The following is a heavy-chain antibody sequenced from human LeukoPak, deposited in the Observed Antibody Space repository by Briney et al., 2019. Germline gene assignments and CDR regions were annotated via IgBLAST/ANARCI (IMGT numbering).Heavy chain of an antibody. CDR3: ARVSGDSLDY. V-gene: IGHV3-48*03. CDR2: ISSSGSTI. Sequence: PGGSLRLSCAASGFTFSSYEMNWVRQAPGKGLEWVSYISSSGSTIYYADSVKGRFTISRDNAKNSLYLQMNSLRAEDTAVYYCARVSGDSLDYWGQGTLVTVSS. D-gene: IGHD2-21*02. J-gene: IGHJ4*02. CDR1: GFTFSSYE.